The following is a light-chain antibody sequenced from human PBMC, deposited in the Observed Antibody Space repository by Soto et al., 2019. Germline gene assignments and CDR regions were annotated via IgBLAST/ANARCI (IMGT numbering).Light chain of an antibody. V-gene: IGKV1-5*01. CDR3: QQYNCYYT. CDR1: QSISSW. Sequence: DIQMTQSPSTLSASVGARVTITCRASQSISSWLAWYQQKPGKAPKLLIYDASSLESGVPSRFSGSGSGTEFTLTISSLQPDDFATYYCQQYNCYYTGGEGTELEIK. CDR2: DAS. J-gene: IGKJ2*01.